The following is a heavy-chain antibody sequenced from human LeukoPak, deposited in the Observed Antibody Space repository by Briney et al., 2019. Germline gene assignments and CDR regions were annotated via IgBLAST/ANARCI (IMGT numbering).Heavy chain of an antibody. D-gene: IGHD6-19*01. CDR1: GFRFSTYG. Sequence: GGSLRLSCAASGFRFSTYGMHWVRQAPGKGLEWVAFITFDGYSAYYADSVKGRFTISRDNSKNTLYLQMNSLRAEDTAVYYCARRSGIAVAGAFDYWGQGTLVTVSS. CDR3: ARRSGIAVAGAFDY. J-gene: IGHJ4*02. CDR2: ITFDGYSA. V-gene: IGHV3-30*12.